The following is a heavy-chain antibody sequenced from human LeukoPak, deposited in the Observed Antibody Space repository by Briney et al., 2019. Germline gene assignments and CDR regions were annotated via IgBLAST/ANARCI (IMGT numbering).Heavy chain of an antibody. Sequence: PGGSLRLSCAASGFTFSSYAMSWVRQAPGKGLEWVSAIDSSGVITYYADSVKGRFTVSRDNSKNTLYLQMNSLRAEDTAVYYCAKYTASGTRWFDPWGQGTLVTVSS. V-gene: IGHV3-23*01. J-gene: IGHJ5*02. D-gene: IGHD1-1*01. CDR3: AKYTASGTRWFDP. CDR2: IDSSGVIT. CDR1: GFTFSSYA.